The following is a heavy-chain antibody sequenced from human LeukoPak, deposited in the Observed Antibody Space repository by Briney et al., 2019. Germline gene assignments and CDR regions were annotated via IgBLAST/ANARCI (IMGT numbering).Heavy chain of an antibody. CDR2: ISSSSSYI. J-gene: IGHJ3*02. V-gene: IGHV3-21*01. D-gene: IGHD3-10*01. Sequence: GGSLRLSCAASGFTFSSYSMNWVRQAPGKGLEWVSCISSSSSYIYYADSVKGRFTTSRDNAKNSLYLQMNSLRAEDTAVYYCARDQGPMVRGVPDAFDIWGQGTMVTVSS. CDR1: GFTFSSYS. CDR3: ARDQGPMVRGVPDAFDI.